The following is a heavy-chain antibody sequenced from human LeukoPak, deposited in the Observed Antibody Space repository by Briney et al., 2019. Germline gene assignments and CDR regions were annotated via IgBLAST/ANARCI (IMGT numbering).Heavy chain of an antibody. CDR1: GYTCTSYY. CDR3: ARGGLRGAFDI. CDR2: INLSGGST. J-gene: IGHJ3*02. D-gene: IGHD3/OR15-3a*01. Sequence: ASVKVSCKATGYTCTSYYMHWVRQAPGQGLEWMGIINLSGGSTSYAQKFQGRVTMTRDTSTSTVYMELSSLRSEDTAVYYCARGGLRGAFDIWGQGTMVTVSS. V-gene: IGHV1-46*01.